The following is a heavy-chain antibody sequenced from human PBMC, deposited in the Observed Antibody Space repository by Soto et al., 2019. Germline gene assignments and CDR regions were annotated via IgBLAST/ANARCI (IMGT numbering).Heavy chain of an antibody. CDR3: ARSLSTIAARPDY. D-gene: IGHD6-6*01. V-gene: IGHV1-2*02. CDR2: INPNSGGT. J-gene: IGHJ4*02. Sequence: ASVKVSCKASGYTFTGYYLHWVRQAPGQGLEWMGWINPNSGGTHYAQKFQGRLTMTRDTSISTAYMELSRLTSDETAVYYCARSLSTIAARPDYWGQGTLVTVSS. CDR1: GYTFTGYY.